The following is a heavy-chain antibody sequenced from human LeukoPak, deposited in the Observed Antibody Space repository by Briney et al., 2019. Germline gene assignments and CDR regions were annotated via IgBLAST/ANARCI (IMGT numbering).Heavy chain of an antibody. V-gene: IGHV3-53*01. CDR1: GFTFNNYA. D-gene: IGHD3-10*01. CDR2: IYSGGST. J-gene: IGHJ4*02. CDR3: AKATWFGELGDY. Sequence: PGGSLRLSCVASGFTFNNYAMSWVRQAPGKGLEWVSVIYSGGSTYYADSVKGRFTISRDNSRNTLYLQMNSLRAEDTAVYYCAKATWFGELGDYWGQGTLVTVSS.